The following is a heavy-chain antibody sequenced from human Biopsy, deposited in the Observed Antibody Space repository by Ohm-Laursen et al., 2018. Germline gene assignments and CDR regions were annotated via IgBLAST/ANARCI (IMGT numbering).Heavy chain of an antibody. CDR1: GDSISSYY. CDR2: VYYTGST. V-gene: IGHV4-59*01. J-gene: IGHJ4*02. Sequence: SETLSLTCAVSGDSISSYYWSWIRQPPGKGLQWIGYVYYTGSTDYNPSLQSRVTISVDTSKNHFSLRLNSVTAADTAVYYCARGMRTTGWPYFDYWGQGILVTVSS. D-gene: IGHD2/OR15-2a*01. CDR3: ARGMRTTGWPYFDY.